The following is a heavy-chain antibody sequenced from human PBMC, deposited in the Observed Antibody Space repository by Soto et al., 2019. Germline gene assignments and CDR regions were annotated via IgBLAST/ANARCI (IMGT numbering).Heavy chain of an antibody. Sequence: QVQLLQSGAEVKEPGASVKVSCKASGYTFNNYAISWVRQAPGQGLEWMGWSNPYIAYRQSAKKFQGRVSMTADTSTNTAYMELKSLRSDDTAVYYCARNSSDVYGWLDPWGQGTAVTVSS. CDR3: ARNSSDVYGWLDP. CDR1: GYTFNNYA. CDR2: SNPYIAYR. D-gene: IGHD2-8*01. V-gene: IGHV1-18*04. J-gene: IGHJ5*02.